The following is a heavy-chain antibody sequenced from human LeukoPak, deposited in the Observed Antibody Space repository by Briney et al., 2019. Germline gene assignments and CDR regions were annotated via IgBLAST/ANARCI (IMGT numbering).Heavy chain of an antibody. CDR2: ISYDGSNK. Sequence: GGSLRLSCAASGFTFSSYSMHWVRQAPGKGLEWVAIISYDGSNKYYADSVKGRFTISRDNSKNTLYMQMNSLRAEDTAVYYCARGQQIFGYWGQGALVTVSS. D-gene: IGHD6-13*01. J-gene: IGHJ4*02. CDR1: GFTFSSYS. V-gene: IGHV3-30*04. CDR3: ARGQQIFGY.